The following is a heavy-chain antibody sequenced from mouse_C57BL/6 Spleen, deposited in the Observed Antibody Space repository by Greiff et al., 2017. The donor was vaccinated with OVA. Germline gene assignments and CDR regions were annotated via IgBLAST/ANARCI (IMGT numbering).Heavy chain of an antibody. V-gene: IGHV1-81*01. D-gene: IGHD2-3*01. CDR1: GYTFTSYG. CDR2: IYPRSGNT. CDR3: ATVDGYYGGGY. J-gene: IGHJ2*01. Sequence: VQLQQSGAELARPGASVKLSCKASGYTFTSYGISWVKQRTGQGLEWIGEIYPRSGNTYYNEKFKGKATLTADKSSSTAYMELRSLTSEYSAVYFCATVDGYYGGGYWGQGTTLTVSA.